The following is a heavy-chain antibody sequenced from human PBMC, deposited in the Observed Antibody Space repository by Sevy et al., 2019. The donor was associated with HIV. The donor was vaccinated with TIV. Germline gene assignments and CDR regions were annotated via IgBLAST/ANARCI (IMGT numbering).Heavy chain of an antibody. D-gene: IGHD3-10*01. J-gene: IGHJ5*02. V-gene: IGHV1-18*01. CDR1: GYTFSSYG. CDR3: ARLSTARGKSNWFDP. CDR2: IGAYNGNR. Sequence: ASVKVSCKASGYTFSSYGISWVRQAPGQGLEWMGWIGAYNGNRKYAQNLQDRVTMTTDTSTSTAYMELRGLRSDETAGYFCARLSTARGKSNWFDPWGQGTLVTVSS.